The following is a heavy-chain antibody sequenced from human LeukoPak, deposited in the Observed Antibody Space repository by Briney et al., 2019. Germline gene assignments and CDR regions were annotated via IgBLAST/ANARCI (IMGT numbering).Heavy chain of an antibody. CDR1: GYTFTSYG. CDR3: ARVLAMVRGVISYFDY. Sequence: ASVKVSCKASGYTFTSYGISWVRQAPGQGLEWMGWISAYNGNTNYAQKLQGRVTMTTDTSTSTAYMELRSLRSDDTAVYYCARVLAMVRGVISYFDYWGQGTLVTVSS. D-gene: IGHD3-10*01. CDR2: ISAYNGNT. V-gene: IGHV1-18*01. J-gene: IGHJ4*02.